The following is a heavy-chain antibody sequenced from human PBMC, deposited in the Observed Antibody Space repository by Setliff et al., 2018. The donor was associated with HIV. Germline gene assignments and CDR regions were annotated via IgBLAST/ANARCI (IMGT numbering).Heavy chain of an antibody. CDR1: GGSIGRGDYY. Sequence: PSETLSLTCNVSGGSIGRGDYYWSWIRQPPGKGLEWIGYIYYSGSGQHNPSLQSRVTISVDTSKNQFSLNLKSVTAADTAVYYCARARSDWYNVRPYYFDLWGQGTMVTVSS. CDR2: IYYSGSG. V-gene: IGHV4-30-4*01. CDR3: ARARSDWYNVRPYYFDL. J-gene: IGHJ3*01. D-gene: IGHD6-19*01.